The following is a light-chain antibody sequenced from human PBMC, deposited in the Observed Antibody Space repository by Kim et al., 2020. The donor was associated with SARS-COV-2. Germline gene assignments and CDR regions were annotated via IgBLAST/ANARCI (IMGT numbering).Light chain of an antibody. CDR3: QQYNNWPPT. CDR2: GAS. V-gene: IGKV3-15*01. J-gene: IGKJ1*01. CDR1: QSVSSN. Sequence: LSPGERATLSCRASQSVSSNLAWYQQRPGQAPRLLIYGASTRATGIPAKFSGSGSGTEFTLTISSLQSEDFAVYYCQQYNNWPPTFGQGTKVDIK.